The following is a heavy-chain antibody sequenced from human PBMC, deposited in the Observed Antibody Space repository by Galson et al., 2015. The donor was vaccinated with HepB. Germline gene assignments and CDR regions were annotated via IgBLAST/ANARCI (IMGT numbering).Heavy chain of an antibody. V-gene: IGHV3-21*01. CDR3: ARVGYSLGGNYYYYMDV. Sequence: SLRLSCAASGFTFSRYSMNWVRQAPGKGLEWVSSISSSSSYIYYADSVKGRFTISRDNAKNSLYLQINSLRAEDTAVYYCARVGYSLGGNYYYYMDVWGKGTTVTVSS. J-gene: IGHJ6*03. D-gene: IGHD2-21*01. CDR2: ISSSSSYI. CDR1: GFTFSRYS.